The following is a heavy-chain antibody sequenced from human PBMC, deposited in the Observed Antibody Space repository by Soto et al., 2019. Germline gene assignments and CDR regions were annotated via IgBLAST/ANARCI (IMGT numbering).Heavy chain of an antibody. Sequence: QVQLVESGGGVVQPGRSLRLSCAASGFTFSSYAMHWVRQAPGKGLEWVAVISYDGSNKYYADSVKGRFTISRDNSKNTLYLQMNSLRAEDTAVYYCASNTFNYYGLGKDYWGQGTLVTVSS. V-gene: IGHV3-30-3*01. J-gene: IGHJ4*02. CDR2: ISYDGSNK. CDR1: GFTFSSYA. CDR3: ASNTFNYYGLGKDY. D-gene: IGHD3-10*01.